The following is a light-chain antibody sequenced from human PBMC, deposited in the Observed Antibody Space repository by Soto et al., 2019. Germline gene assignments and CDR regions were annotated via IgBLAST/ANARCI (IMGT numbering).Light chain of an antibody. V-gene: IGLV2-11*01. CDR3: ASYAGNSVI. CDR1: NSDVGGYIY. CDR2: DVT. J-gene: IGLJ2*01. Sequence: SVLTQPRSVSGSPGQSVTISCTGANSDVGGYIYVSWYQQPPGKAPKLIIYDVTERPSGVPDRFSGSKSGNTASLTISGLQDEDEGDYYCASYAGNSVIFGGGTKLTVL.